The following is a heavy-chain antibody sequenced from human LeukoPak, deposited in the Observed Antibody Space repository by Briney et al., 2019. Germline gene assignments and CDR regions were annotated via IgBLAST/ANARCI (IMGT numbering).Heavy chain of an antibody. CDR2: ISYDGSEK. Sequence: PGGSLRLSCAASGVTFSSYGMHWVRQAPGKGLEWVAVISYDGSEKHYADSVKGRFTISRDNSKDTLDLQMNSLRAEDTAVYYCVKDLRYQVLTTYNFEYWGQGALVIVSS. J-gene: IGHJ4*02. D-gene: IGHD2-2*01. V-gene: IGHV3-30*18. CDR3: VKDLRYQVLTTYNFEY. CDR1: GVTFSSYG.